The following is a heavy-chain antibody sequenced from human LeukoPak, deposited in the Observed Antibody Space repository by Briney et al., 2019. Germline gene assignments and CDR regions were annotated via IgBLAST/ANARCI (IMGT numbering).Heavy chain of an antibody. J-gene: IGHJ4*02. CDR2: IGWNSGSI. Sequence: GRSLRLSCAASGFTFDDYAMHWVRQAPGKGLEWVSGIGWNSGSIGYADSVKGRFTISRDNAKNSLYLQMNSLRAEDTALYYCASYCSSTSCYNFYFDYWGQGTLVTVSS. V-gene: IGHV3-9*01. D-gene: IGHD2-2*02. CDR1: GFTFDDYA. CDR3: ASYCSSTSCYNFYFDY.